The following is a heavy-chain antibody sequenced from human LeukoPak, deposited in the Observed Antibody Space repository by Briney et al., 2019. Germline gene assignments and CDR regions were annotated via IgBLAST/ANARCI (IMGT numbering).Heavy chain of an antibody. CDR1: GYTFTSYA. CDR3: ARDFWAWQRLAAFDP. CDR2: INTNTGNP. D-gene: IGHD6-25*01. V-gene: IGHV7-4-1*02. J-gene: IGHJ5*02. Sequence: ASVKVSCKASGYTFTSYAMNWVRQAPGQGLEWMGWINTNTGNPTYAQGFTGRFVFSLDTSVSTAYLQISSLKAEDTAVYYCARDFWAWQRLAAFDPWGQGTLVTVSS.